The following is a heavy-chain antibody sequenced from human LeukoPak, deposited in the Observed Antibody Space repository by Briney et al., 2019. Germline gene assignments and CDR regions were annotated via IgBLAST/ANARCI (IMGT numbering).Heavy chain of an antibody. CDR2: IYWDDDK. CDR1: GFSPSSGRVG. D-gene: IGHD3-10*01. V-gene: IGHV2-5*02. Sequence: SGPTLVKPTQTLTLTCTFSGFSPSSGRVGVGWIRQPPGKALEWLTLIYWDDDKRYNPSLKSRLTITKGTSKNQVVLTMTSMDPVDTATYYCVHRQFGSGAYIGFDYWGQGILVTVSS. J-gene: IGHJ4*02. CDR3: VHRQFGSGAYIGFDY.